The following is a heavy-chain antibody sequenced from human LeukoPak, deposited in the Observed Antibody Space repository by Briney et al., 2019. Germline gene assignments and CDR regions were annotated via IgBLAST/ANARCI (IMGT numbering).Heavy chain of an antibody. CDR2: IYYRGDI. J-gene: IGHJ4*02. D-gene: IGHD3/OR15-3a*01. CDR3: ATNKDWAEAD. V-gene: IGHV4-59*03. Sequence: KPSETLSLTCSVSDGSIRTYNWSWIRQSPGQGLEWIGNIYYRGDINYNPSLKSRVTISIDTSKNQFSLKVTSLTAADTAVYYCATNKDWAEADWGQGTLVIVSS. CDR1: DGSIRTYN.